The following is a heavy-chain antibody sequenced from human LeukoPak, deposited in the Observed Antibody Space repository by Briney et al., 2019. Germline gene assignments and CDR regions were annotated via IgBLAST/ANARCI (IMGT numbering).Heavy chain of an antibody. CDR1: GGTFSSYA. J-gene: IGHJ6*03. CDR2: IIPIFGTA. V-gene: IGHV1-69*05. Sequence: ASVKVSCKASGGTFSSYAISWVRQAPGQGLEWMGRIIPIFGTANYAQKFQGRVTITTDESTSTAYMELGSLRSEDTAVYYCARDSGRYYYYYMDVWGKGTTVTVSS. CDR3: ARDSGRYYYYYMDV.